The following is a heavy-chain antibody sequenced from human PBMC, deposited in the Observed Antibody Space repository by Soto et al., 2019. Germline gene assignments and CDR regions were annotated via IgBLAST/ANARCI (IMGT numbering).Heavy chain of an antibody. CDR1: GYTFTSYA. CDR3: ARGVAPYYCDY. V-gene: IGHV1-3*05. CDR2: INAGNGNT. Sequence: QVQLVQSGAEEKKPGASVKVSCKASGYTFTSYAMHWVRQAPGQRLEWMGWINAGNGNTKYSQKFQGRVTITRDTSASTAYMELSSLRSDDTAVYYCARGVAPYYCDYWGQGTLVTVSS. J-gene: IGHJ4*02. D-gene: IGHD2-15*01.